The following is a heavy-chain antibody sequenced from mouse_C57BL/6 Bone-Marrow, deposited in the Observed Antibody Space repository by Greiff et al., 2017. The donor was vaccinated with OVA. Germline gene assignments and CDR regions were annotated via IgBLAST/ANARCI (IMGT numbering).Heavy chain of an antibody. J-gene: IGHJ3*01. CDR1: GYTFTSYW. CDR2: IDPSDSYT. CDR3: ARWFAY. Sequence: QVQLQQPGAELVMPGASVKLSCKASGYTFTSYWMPWVKQRPGQGLEWIGEIDPSDSYTNYNQKFKGKSTLTVDKSSSTAYMQLSSLTSEDSAVYYCARWFAYWGQGTLVTVSA. V-gene: IGHV1-69*01.